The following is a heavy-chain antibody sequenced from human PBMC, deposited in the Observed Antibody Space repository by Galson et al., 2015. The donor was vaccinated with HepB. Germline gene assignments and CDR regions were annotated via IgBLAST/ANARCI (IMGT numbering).Heavy chain of an antibody. CDR1: GGTFSTYT. J-gene: IGHJ4*02. CDR3: ARQYDTSGYYPY. D-gene: IGHD3-22*01. V-gene: IGHV1-69*13. CDR2: IIPIFGSA. Sequence: SVKVSCKASGGTFSTYTLSWMRQAPGQGLEWMGGIIPIFGSANYAQKFQGRVTITADESTSTTYMELRRLRSEDTAVYYCARQYDTSGYYPYWGQGTLVTVSS.